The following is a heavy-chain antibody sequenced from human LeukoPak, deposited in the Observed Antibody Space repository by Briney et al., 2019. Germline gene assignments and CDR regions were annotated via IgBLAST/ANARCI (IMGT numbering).Heavy chain of an antibody. Sequence: GGSLRLSCAASGFTFSSYSMNWVRQAPGKGLEWVSSISSSSSYIYYADSVKGRFTISRDNAKNSLYLQMNSLRAEDTAVYYCARDLVTPYYFDYWGQGTLVTVSS. J-gene: IGHJ4*02. D-gene: IGHD4-23*01. CDR1: GFTFSSYS. CDR3: ARDLVTPYYFDY. CDR2: ISSSSSYI. V-gene: IGHV3-21*01.